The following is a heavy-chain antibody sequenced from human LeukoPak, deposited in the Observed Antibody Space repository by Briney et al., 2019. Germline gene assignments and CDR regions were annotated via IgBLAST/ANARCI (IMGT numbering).Heavy chain of an antibody. CDR3: AKTLKGKQWLVRPLYYYYYMDV. CDR2: ISSSSSYI. J-gene: IGHJ6*03. V-gene: IGHV3-21*01. Sequence: PGGSLRLSCAASGFTFSSYNMNWVRQAPGKGLEWVSSISSSSSYIYYADSVKGRFTISRDNAKNSLYLQMNSLRAEDTAVYYCAKTLKGKQWLVRPLYYYYYMDVWGKGTTVTVSS. D-gene: IGHD6-19*01. CDR1: GFTFSSYN.